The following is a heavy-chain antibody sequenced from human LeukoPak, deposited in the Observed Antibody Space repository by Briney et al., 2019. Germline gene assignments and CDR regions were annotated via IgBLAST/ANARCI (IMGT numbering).Heavy chain of an antibody. CDR2: IRPDGSDK. D-gene: IGHD3-22*01. CDR3: GTHDSSSDY. V-gene: IGHV3-30*02. CDR1: GFIFSTYG. Sequence: PGGSLRLSCAASGFIFSTYGMHWVRQAPGKGLEWVAFIRPDGSDKSYAGSVKGRFTISRDNSKNTLYLQMNTLRPDDTAVYYFGTHDSSSDYWGQGTLVTVSS. J-gene: IGHJ4*02.